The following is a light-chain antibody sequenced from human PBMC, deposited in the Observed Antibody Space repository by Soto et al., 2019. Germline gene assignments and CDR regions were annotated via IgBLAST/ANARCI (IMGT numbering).Light chain of an antibody. V-gene: IGLV2-11*01. Sequence: QSALTQPRSVSGSPGQSVTISCTGTSSDVGGYNYVSWYQQDPGIAPKLIIYEVTERPSGVPDRFSGSKSGNTASLTISGLQAEDEANYYCCSYAGSYTWVIGGGTTLTVL. J-gene: IGLJ3*02. CDR1: SSDVGGYNY. CDR3: CSYAGSYTWV. CDR2: EVT.